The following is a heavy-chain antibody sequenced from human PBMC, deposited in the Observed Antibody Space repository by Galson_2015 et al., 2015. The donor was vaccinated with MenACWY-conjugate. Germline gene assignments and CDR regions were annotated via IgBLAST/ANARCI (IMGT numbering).Heavy chain of an antibody. J-gene: IGHJ5*02. CDR3: ARNYYGSGSYYNSYQGVGNNWFDP. D-gene: IGHD3-10*01. Sequence: SLRLSCAASGFTFSSYAMHWVRQAPGKGLEWVAVISYDGSNKYYADSVKGRFTISRDNSKNTLYLQMNSLRAEDTAVYYCARNYYGSGSYYNSYQGVGNNWFDPWGQGTLVTVSS. CDR2: ISYDGSNK. CDR1: GFTFSSYA. V-gene: IGHV3-30*04.